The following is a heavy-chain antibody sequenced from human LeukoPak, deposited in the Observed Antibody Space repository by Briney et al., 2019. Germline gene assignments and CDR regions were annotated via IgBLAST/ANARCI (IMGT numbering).Heavy chain of an antibody. D-gene: IGHD1-26*01. CDR3: AKGGLYSGSYSFDY. Sequence: PGGSLRLSCAASGFTFSSYAMSWVRQAPGKGLEWVSAISGSGGSTYYADSVKGRFTISRDNSKSTLYLQMNSLRAEDTAVYYCAKGGLYSGSYSFDYWGQGTLVTVSS. CDR1: GFTFSSYA. CDR2: ISGSGGST. V-gene: IGHV3-23*01. J-gene: IGHJ4*02.